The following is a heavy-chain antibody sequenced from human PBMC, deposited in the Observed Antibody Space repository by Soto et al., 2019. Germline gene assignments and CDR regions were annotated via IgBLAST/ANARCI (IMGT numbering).Heavy chain of an antibody. CDR3: AREQWPTFLDY. Sequence: QAPRQGLEWMGWISAYNGNTNYAQKLQGRVTMTTDTSTSTAYMELRSLRSDDTAVYYCAREQWPTFLDYWGQGTLVPVSS. CDR2: ISAYNGNT. V-gene: IGHV1-18*01. J-gene: IGHJ4*02. D-gene: IGHD6-19*01.